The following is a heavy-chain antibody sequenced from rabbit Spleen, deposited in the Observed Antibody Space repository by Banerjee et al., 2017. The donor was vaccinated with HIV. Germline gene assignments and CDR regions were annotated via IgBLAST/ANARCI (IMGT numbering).Heavy chain of an antibody. Sequence: QLKETGGGLVQPGGSLTLSCKASGFAFRTYYMSWVRQAPGKGLEWIGSIDPVFGIANYASWVNGRFTISRDNAQNTLYLQLSSLTAADTATYFCARNYVNAFDPWGPGTLVTVS. J-gene: IGHJ2*01. D-gene: IGHD1-1*01. CDR1: GFAFRTYY. CDR2: IDPVFGIA. V-gene: IGHV1S7*01. CDR3: ARNYVNAFDP.